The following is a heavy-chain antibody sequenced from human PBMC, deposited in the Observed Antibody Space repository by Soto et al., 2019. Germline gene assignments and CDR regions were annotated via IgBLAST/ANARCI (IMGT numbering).Heavy chain of an antibody. Sequence: QVQLVQSGAEVKKPGSSVKVSCKASGGTFSSYTISWVRQAPGQGLEWMGRIIPILGIANYAQKFQGRVTITADKSTSTAYMELSSLRSEDTAVYYCASGKNCSSTSCYNDYYYYMDVWGKGTTVTVSS. CDR2: IIPILGIA. J-gene: IGHJ6*03. V-gene: IGHV1-69*02. D-gene: IGHD2-2*02. CDR3: ASGKNCSSTSCYNDYYYYMDV. CDR1: GGTFSSYT.